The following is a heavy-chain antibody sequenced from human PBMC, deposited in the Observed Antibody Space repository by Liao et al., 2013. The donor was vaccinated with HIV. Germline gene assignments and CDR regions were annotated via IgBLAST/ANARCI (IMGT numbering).Heavy chain of an antibody. CDR3: ARGVGYLDY. D-gene: IGHD2-15*01. J-gene: IGHJ4*02. CDR1: GGSFSGYY. CDR2: INHSGST. Sequence: QVQLQQWGAGLLKPSETLSLTCAVYGGSFSGYYWSWIRQPPGKGLEWIGEINHSGSTNYNPSLKSRVTILVDTSKKQFSLKLNSVTAADTAVYYCARGVGYLDYWGQGTLVTVSS. V-gene: IGHV4-34*01.